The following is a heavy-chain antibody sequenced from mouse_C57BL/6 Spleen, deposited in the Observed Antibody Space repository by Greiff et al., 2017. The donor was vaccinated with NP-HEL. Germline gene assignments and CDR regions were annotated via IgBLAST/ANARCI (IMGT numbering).Heavy chain of an antibody. CDR1: GFTFSDYY. Sequence: EVKLVESEGGLVQPGSSMKLSCTASGFTFSDYYMAWVRQVPEKGLEWVANINYDGSSTYYLDSLKSRFIISRENAKNILYLQRSSLKSEDTATYYCARGYYGSSPWFAYWGQGTLVTVSA. J-gene: IGHJ3*01. D-gene: IGHD1-1*01. CDR2: INYDGSST. CDR3: ARGYYGSSPWFAY. V-gene: IGHV5-16*01.